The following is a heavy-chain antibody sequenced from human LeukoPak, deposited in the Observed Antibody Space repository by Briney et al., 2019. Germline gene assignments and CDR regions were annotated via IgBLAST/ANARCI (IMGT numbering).Heavy chain of an antibody. D-gene: IGHD1-26*01. CDR3: ATYKVGAVFDY. Sequence: GGSLRLSCAASGFTFSSYGMHWVRQAPGKGLEWVANIKQDGSEKSYVDSVKGRFTISRDNAKNSLYLQMNSLRAEDTAVYYCATYKVGAVFDYWGQGTLVTVSS. CDR1: GFTFSSYG. J-gene: IGHJ4*02. V-gene: IGHV3-7*01. CDR2: IKQDGSEK.